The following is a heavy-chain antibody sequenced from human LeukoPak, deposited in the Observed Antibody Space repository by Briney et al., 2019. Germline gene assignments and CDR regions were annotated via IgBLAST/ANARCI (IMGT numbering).Heavy chain of an antibody. CDR3: AGGEQLEAY. J-gene: IGHJ4*02. Sequence: GGSLRLSCAASGFTFSSYSMNRVRQAPGKGLEWVSSISSSSSYIYYADSVKGRFTISRDNAKNSLYLQMNSLRAEDTAVYYCAGGEQLEAYWGQGTLVTVSS. D-gene: IGHD6-6*01. CDR1: GFTFSSYS. V-gene: IGHV3-21*01. CDR2: ISSSSSYI.